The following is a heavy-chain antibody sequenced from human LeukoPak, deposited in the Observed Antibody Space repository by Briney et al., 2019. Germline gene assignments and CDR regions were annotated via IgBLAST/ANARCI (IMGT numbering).Heavy chain of an antibody. J-gene: IGHJ6*04. D-gene: IGHD3-10*01. CDR1: GYTVTSYG. V-gene: IGHV1-18*04. CDR3: ARAVLLWFGESQNYGMDV. Sequence: ASVKVSCKASGYTVTSYGISWVRQAPGQGLEWMGWLSAYNGNTNYAQKLQGRVTMTTDTSTSTAYMELRGLRSDDTAAYYCARAVLLWFGESQNYGMDVWGKGTTVTVSS. CDR2: LSAYNGNT.